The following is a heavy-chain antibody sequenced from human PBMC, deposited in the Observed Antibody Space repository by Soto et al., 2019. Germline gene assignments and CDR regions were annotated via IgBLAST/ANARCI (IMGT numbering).Heavy chain of an antibody. CDR1: GFAFSDYS. V-gene: IGHV3-48*01. J-gene: IGHJ4*02. CDR3: ARTYHDYVWGTYPLDS. CDR2: IKNSSSTI. D-gene: IGHD3-16*02. Sequence: EVQPKESGGGLVRPGGSLRLSCAASGFAFSDYSMNWVRQSPGKGLEWLSYIKNSSSTIYYADSVKGRFTISRDNAKNLVFLHMASLRAEDTALYYCARTYHDYVWGTYPLDSWGPGTLVTVSS.